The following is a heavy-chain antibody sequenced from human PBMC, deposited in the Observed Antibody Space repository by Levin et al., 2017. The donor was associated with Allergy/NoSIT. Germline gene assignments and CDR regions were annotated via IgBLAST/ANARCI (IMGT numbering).Heavy chain of an antibody. CDR3: ASGRPSSWYDDYYYGMDV. V-gene: IGHV3-11*01. CDR2: ISSSGSTI. D-gene: IGHD6-13*01. Sequence: AGGSLRLSCAASGFTFSDYYMSWIRQAPGKGLEWVSYISSSGSTIYYADSVKGRFTISRDNAKNSLYLQMNSLRAEDTAVYYCASGRPSSWYDDYYYGMDVWGQGTTVTVSS. J-gene: IGHJ6*02. CDR1: GFTFSDYY.